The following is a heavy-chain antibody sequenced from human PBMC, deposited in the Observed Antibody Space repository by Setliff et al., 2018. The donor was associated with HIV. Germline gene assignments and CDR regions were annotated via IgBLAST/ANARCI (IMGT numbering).Heavy chain of an antibody. J-gene: IGHJ5*02. Sequence: PSETLSLTCTVSGGSISRGSYYWSWIRQPAGKGLEWIGHIHTSGSTKHNPSLKSRVTISVDTSKNQFSLKLSSLTAADTAVYYCARYRRDDYPPTANWFDPWGQGTLVTVSS. CDR3: ARYRRDDYPPTANWFDP. D-gene: IGHD4-17*01. CDR1: GGSISRGSYY. CDR2: IHTSGST. V-gene: IGHV4-61*09.